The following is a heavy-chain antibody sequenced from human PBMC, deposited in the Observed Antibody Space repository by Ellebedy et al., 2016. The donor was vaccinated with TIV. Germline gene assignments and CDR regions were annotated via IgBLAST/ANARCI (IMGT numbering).Heavy chain of an antibody. V-gene: IGHV1-8*01. J-gene: IGHJ4*02. D-gene: IGHD3-10*01. Sequence: ASVKVSXXASGYTFTSYGINWVRQATGQGLEWMGWMNPNSGDTGSTQKFQGRVTMTRDTSISTAYMELNSLRSEDTAVNYCAREIFGSGSYPLDYWGQGTLVTVSS. CDR2: MNPNSGDT. CDR1: GYTFTSYG. CDR3: AREIFGSGSYPLDY.